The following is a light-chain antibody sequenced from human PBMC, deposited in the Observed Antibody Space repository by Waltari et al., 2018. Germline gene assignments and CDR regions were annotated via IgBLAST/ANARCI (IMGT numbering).Light chain of an antibody. CDR2: AVS. V-gene: IGLV2-14*01. Sequence: QSALTQPASVSGSPGQSLTISCTGTSSDDGAYNYVSWYQQHPGKAPKLMIYAVSNRPSGISNRFSGSKSGNTASLTISGLQAEDEADYFCCSYTSNSSWVFGGGTKVTVL. J-gene: IGLJ3*02. CDR1: SSDDGAYNY. CDR3: CSYTSNSSWV.